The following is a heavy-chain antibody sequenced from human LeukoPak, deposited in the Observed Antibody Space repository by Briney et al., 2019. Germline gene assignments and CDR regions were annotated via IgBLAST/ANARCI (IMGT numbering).Heavy chain of an antibody. J-gene: IGHJ6*02. Sequence: PSETLSLTCTVSGGSISSYYWSWIRQPPGKGLEWIGYIYYSGSTNYNPSLKSRVTISVDTSKNQFSLKLSSVTAADTAVYYCARIYYYYGMDVWGQGTTVTVSS. CDR3: ARIYYYYGMDV. CDR2: IYYSGST. V-gene: IGHV4-59*08. CDR1: GGSISSYY.